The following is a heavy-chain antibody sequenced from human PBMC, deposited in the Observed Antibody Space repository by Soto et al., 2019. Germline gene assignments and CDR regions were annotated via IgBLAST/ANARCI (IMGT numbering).Heavy chain of an antibody. D-gene: IGHD2-2*01. J-gene: IGHJ5*02. Sequence: PSETLSLTCTVSGGSISSGGYYWSWIRQHPGKGLEWIGYIYYSGSTYYNPSLKSRVTISVDTSKNQFSLKLSSVTAADTAVYYCAREPRLDCSSTSCYGRGSNWFDPWGQGTLVTVSS. CDR3: AREPRLDCSSTSCYGRGSNWFDP. V-gene: IGHV4-31*03. CDR2: IYYSGST. CDR1: GGSISSGGYY.